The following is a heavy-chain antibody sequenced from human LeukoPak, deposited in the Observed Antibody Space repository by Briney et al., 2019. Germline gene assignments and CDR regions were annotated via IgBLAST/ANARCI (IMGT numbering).Heavy chain of an antibody. V-gene: IGHV3-49*03. CDR3: TRAPYYDFILDY. CDR1: GFTFGDSG. Sequence: PGGSLRLSCTGSGFTFGDSGLSWFRQAPGEGLEWVSFIRSKAYGGAPEYAASVKGRFTISRDDSKSSAYLQMNSLKTEDTAVYYCTRAPYYDFILDYWGQGTLVTVSS. J-gene: IGHJ4*02. CDR2: IRSKAYGGAP. D-gene: IGHD3-3*01.